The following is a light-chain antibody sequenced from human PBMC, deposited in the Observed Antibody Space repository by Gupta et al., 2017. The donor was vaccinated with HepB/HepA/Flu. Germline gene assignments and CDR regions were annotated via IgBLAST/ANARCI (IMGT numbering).Light chain of an antibody. J-gene: IGKJ2*04. CDR3: QKYYTTPCS. V-gene: IGKV4-1*01. CDR1: QSVLYSSNNKNY. Sequence: DIMMTQSPDSLAVSLGERATIHCRSSQSVLYSSNNKNYLAWYQQKPGQPPKLLIYWASTREFGVPDRFSGSGSGTDFTLTISSLQAEDVAVYYCQKYYTTPCSFGQGTKLEIK. CDR2: WAS.